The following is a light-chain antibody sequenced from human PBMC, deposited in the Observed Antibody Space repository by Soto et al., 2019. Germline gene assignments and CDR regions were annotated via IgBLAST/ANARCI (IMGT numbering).Light chain of an antibody. Sequence: SGLTQPPSGSGAPGQRVTISCTGSSSNIGAGYDVHWYQQLPGTAPKLLIYGNSNQPSGVPDRFSGSKSGTSASLAITGLQAEDEADSYCQSYDSSLCGYVFGTGTKVTVL. CDR3: QSYDSSLCGYV. V-gene: IGLV1-40*01. J-gene: IGLJ1*01. CDR1: SSNIGAGYD. CDR2: GNS.